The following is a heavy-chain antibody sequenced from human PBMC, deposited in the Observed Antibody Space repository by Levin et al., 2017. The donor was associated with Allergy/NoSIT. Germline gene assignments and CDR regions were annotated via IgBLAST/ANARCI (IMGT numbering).Heavy chain of an antibody. CDR3: ARPRGGFYGSGSFDS. J-gene: IGHJ4*02. CDR1: GGTLRNYP. V-gene: IGHV1-69*13. Sequence: PLASVKVSCKAFGGTLRNYPISWVRQAPGQGLEWMGGIIPAFASTNYAQKFQGRVTITADESTRTAYMELRSLRSEDTAVYFCARPRGGFYGSGSFDSWGQGTLVTVSS. D-gene: IGHD3-10*01. CDR2: IIPAFAST.